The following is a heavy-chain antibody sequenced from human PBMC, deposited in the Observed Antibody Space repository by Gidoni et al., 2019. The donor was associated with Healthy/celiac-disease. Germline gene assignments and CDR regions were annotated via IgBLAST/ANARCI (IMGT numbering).Heavy chain of an antibody. CDR1: GGSVSGFY. Sequence: QVQLQQWRAGRLNPSETLSPTRAVYGGSVSGFYCSWIRQPPGKGLEWIGEINHSGSTHYNPSLKGRVTISVDTSKNQFSLKLSSVTAADTAVYYCARAGRRITIFGVDHHRGYMDVWGKGTTVTVSS. CDR2: INHSGST. D-gene: IGHD3-3*01. CDR3: ARAGRRITIFGVDHHRGYMDV. J-gene: IGHJ6*03. V-gene: IGHV4-34*01.